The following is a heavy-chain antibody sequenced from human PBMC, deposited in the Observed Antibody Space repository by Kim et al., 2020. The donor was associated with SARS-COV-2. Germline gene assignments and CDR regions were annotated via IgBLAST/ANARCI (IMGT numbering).Heavy chain of an antibody. CDR1: GGSISIYY. CDR3: ARRYDPFGLDV. D-gene: IGHD5-12*01. J-gene: IGHJ6*02. CDR2: IYDSGRT. V-gene: IGHV4-59*12. Sequence: SETLSLTCVVSGGSISIYYWTWIRQPPGKGLEWIGYIYDSGRTNYNPPLKSRVTISADTSKNQFSLKLTSVTAADTAVYYCARRYDPFGLDVWGQGTTVT.